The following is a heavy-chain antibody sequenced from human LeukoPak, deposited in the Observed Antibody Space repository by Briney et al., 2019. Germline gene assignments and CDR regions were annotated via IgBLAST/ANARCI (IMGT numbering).Heavy chain of an antibody. CDR3: AKEGRDSGGNNGWFEP. V-gene: IGHV4-31*03. J-gene: IGHJ5*02. Sequence: SETLSLTCTVSGGSITSGGYCWSWIRQHPGKGLEWIGYVCHDGGTSYNPSLKSRVTVAIDTSKNQFSLKLNSVTAADTAVFYCAKEGRDSGGNNGWFEPWGQGTLVTVSS. CDR2: VCHDGGT. D-gene: IGHD2-15*01. CDR1: GGSITSGGYC.